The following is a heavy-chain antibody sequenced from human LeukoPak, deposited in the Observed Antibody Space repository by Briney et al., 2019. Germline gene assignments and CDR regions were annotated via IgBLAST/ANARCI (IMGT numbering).Heavy chain of an antibody. CDR2: ISSSGSTI. Sequence: GGSLRLSCAASGFTFSDYYMSWIRRAPGKGLEWVSYISSSGSTIYYADSVKGRFTISRDNAKNSLYLQMNSLRAEDTAVCYCARHAPPYYDFWSGYFDYWGQGTLVTVSS. D-gene: IGHD3-3*01. J-gene: IGHJ4*02. CDR1: GFTFSDYY. CDR3: ARHAPPYYDFWSGYFDY. V-gene: IGHV3-11*01.